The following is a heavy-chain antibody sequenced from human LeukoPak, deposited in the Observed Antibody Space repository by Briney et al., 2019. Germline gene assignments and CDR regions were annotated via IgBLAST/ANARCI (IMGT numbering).Heavy chain of an antibody. CDR1: GGSISSGDYY. D-gene: IGHD4-11*01. Sequence: TLSLTCTVSGGSISSGDYYWSWIRQPPGKGLEWIGCIYYSGSTYYNPSLKSRVTISVDTSKNQFSLRLSSVTAADTAVYYCATDYSNFYGMDVWGQGTTVTVSS. CDR3: ATDYSNFYGMDV. J-gene: IGHJ6*02. V-gene: IGHV4-30-4*03. CDR2: IYYSGST.